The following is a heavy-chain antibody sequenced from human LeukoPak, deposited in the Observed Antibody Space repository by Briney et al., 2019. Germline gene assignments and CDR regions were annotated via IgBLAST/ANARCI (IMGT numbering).Heavy chain of an antibody. J-gene: IGHJ4*02. CDR2: ISAYNGNT. V-gene: IGHV1-18*04. CDR3: AREGGTAVAGTGGVDY. CDR1: GYTFTSYG. Sequence: ASVKVSCKASGYTFTSYGISWVRQAPGQGLEWMGWISAYNGNTNYAQRLQGRVTITTDTSTSTAYMELRSLRSDDTAVYYCAREGGTAVAGTGGVDYWGQETLVTVSS. D-gene: IGHD6-19*01.